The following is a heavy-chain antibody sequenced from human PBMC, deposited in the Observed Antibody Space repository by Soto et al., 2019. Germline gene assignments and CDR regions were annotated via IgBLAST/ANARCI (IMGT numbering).Heavy chain of an antibody. CDR1: AGAISSSNW. V-gene: IGHV4-4*02. CDR2: IYHSGST. D-gene: IGHD1-1*01. CDR3: ARGITGKSWYWFDP. Sequence: SETLSLTCAVSAGAISSSNWRSWVRQPPGKGLEWIVEIYHSGSTNYNPSLKSRVTISVDKSKNQFSLKLSSVTAADTAVYYFARGITGKSWYWFDPWGQGTLVTVSS. J-gene: IGHJ5*02.